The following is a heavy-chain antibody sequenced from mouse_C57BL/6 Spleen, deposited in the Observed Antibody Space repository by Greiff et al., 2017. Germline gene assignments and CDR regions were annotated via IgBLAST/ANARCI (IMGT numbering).Heavy chain of an antibody. CDR3: VREATVVATRLGNYFDD. Sequence: EVKVIESGGGLVQPKGSLKLSCAASGFTFNTYAMHWVRQAPGKGLEWVARIRSKSSNYATYYANSVKDRFTISRDTSQTMLYLQMNNLKTEATAMYYCVREATVVATRLGNYFDDWGQGTTLTVSS. D-gene: IGHD1-1*01. CDR1: GFTFNTYA. J-gene: IGHJ2*01. V-gene: IGHV10-3*01. CDR2: IRSKSSNYAT.